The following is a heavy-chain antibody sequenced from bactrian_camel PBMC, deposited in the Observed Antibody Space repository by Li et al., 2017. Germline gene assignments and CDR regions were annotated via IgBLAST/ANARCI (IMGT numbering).Heavy chain of an antibody. D-gene: IGHD2*01. V-gene: IGHV3S40*01. J-gene: IGHJ4*01. CDR2: IDSDGETT. CDR1: GYTVSSGC. Sequence: VQLVESGGGSVQAGGSLRLSCAASGYTVSSGCMGWIRQVSGKEREGVASIDSDGETTYADSVKGRFIISRDVAKNSVYLQMNSLKLEDTAMYYCAADFGPYCSGSYLARRANFEGQGTQVTVS.